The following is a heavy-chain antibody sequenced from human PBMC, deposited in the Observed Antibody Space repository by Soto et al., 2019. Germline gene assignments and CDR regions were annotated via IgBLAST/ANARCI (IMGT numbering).Heavy chain of an antibody. V-gene: IGHV3-30*04. CDR2: ISYDGETK. CDR1: GFAFRTYA. Sequence: QVQLVESGGGVVQPGRSLRLSCAASGFAFRTYAMHWVRQAPGQGLEWLGVISYDGETKHNADSVRGRFIMSRDNSENTLFLEMNSLRTEDTAVYYCARIEGQWLDPHFYYALDVWGPGTSVTVSS. D-gene: IGHD6-19*01. CDR3: ARIEGQWLDPHFYYALDV. J-gene: IGHJ6*02.